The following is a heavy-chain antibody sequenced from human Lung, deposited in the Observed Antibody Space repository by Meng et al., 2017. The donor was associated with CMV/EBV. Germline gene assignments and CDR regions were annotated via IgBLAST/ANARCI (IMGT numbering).Heavy chain of an antibody. CDR1: GFTFSSYA. Sequence: GESLKISCAASGFTFSSYAMHWVRQAPGKGLEWLAVISYDGSDKYYTDFMKGRFTISRNSSKNTLLPQMNRLRAEDTAVYYCARRNFYCTNGVCYLDDWGQGTLVXVSS. V-gene: IGHV3-30*04. J-gene: IGHJ4*03. D-gene: IGHD2-8*01. CDR2: ISYDGSDK. CDR3: ARRNFYCTNGVCYLDD.